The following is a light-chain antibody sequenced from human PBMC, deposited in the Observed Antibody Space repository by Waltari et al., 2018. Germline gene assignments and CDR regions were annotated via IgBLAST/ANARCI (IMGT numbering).Light chain of an antibody. Sequence: EIVLTQSPGTLSLSPGERASLSCRASQSVGSNYLAWYQQKPGQAPRLFTYSASSRATGIPDRVSGSGSETDFTLAISRLEPEYFAVYYWQQYATSPLTFGGGTKVEIK. J-gene: IGKJ4*01. CDR1: QSVGSNY. V-gene: IGKV3-20*01. CDR2: SAS. CDR3: QQYATSPLT.